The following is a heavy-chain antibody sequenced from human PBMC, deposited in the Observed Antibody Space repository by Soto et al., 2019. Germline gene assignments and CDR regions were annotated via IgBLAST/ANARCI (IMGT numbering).Heavy chain of an antibody. V-gene: IGHV3-30*03. D-gene: IGHD2-2*01. Sequence: YLRISGPASASPLSCDSRNWVRQNAGQGNAAVAVISYDGSNKYYADSVKGRFTISRDNSKNTLYLQMNSLRAEDTAVYYCARDRIGCSSTSCYPDNYYYYGMDVWGQGNTVNV. J-gene: IGHJ6*02. CDR3: ARDRIGCSSTSCYPDNYYYYGMDV. CDR1: ASPLSCDS. CDR2: ISYDGSNK.